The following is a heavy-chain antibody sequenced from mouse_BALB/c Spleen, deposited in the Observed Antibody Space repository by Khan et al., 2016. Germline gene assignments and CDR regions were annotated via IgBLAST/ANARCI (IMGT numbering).Heavy chain of an antibody. CDR1: GYTFTSYW. CDR3: ARAPPYYYGSSDWYCDV. Sequence: QVQLQQSGAELVKPGTSVTMSCKASGYTFTSYWMHWVKQRPGQGLEWIGDIYPGSDSTNYNEKFKSKATMTVAPSYSTAYMQLSSLTSEESAVSDCARAPPYYYGSSDWYCDVWGAGTTVTVSS. J-gene: IGHJ1*01. V-gene: IGHV1-55*01. CDR2: IYPGSDST. D-gene: IGHD1-1*01.